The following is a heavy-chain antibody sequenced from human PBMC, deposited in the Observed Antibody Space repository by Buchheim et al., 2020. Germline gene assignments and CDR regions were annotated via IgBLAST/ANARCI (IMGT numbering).Heavy chain of an antibody. D-gene: IGHD1-26*01. V-gene: IGHV4-39*01. CDR3: ARGEPRSLYGMDV. Sequence: QLQLQESGPGLVKPWETLSLTCTVSGGSISSNSYYWGWIRQPPGKGLEWMGSIYYSGSTYYNPSLKSRVTISVDTSENQFSLNLRSVTAADTAVYYCARGEPRSLYGMDVWGQGTT. CDR2: IYYSGST. J-gene: IGHJ6*02. CDR1: GGSISSNSYY.